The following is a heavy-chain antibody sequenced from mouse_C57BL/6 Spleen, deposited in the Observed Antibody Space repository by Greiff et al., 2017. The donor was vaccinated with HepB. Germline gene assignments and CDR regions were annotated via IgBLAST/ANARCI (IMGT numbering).Heavy chain of an antibody. D-gene: IGHD3-3*01. J-gene: IGHJ1*03. CDR1: GYTFTDYE. CDR3: TRGGDVGYFDV. Sequence: VKLQQSGAELVRPGASVTLSCKASGYTFTDYEMHWVKQTPVHGLEWIGAIDPETGGTAYNQKFKGKAILTADKSSSTAYMELRSLTSEDSAVYYCTRGGDVGYFDVWGTGTTVTVSS. CDR2: IDPETGGT. V-gene: IGHV1-15*01.